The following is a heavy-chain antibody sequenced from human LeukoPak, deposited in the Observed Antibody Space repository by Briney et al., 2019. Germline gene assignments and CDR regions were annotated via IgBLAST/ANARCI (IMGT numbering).Heavy chain of an antibody. CDR3: ARGILRDYYDSSGFYHRGGVGY. Sequence: SETLSLTCAVYGGSFSSYYWSWIRQPPGKGLEWIGEINHSGSTNYNPSLKSRVTISVETSKNQFSLRLSSVTAADTAVYFCARGILRDYYDSSGFYHRGGVGYWGQGTLVTVSS. CDR2: INHSGST. V-gene: IGHV4-34*01. CDR1: GGSFSSYY. J-gene: IGHJ4*02. D-gene: IGHD3-22*01.